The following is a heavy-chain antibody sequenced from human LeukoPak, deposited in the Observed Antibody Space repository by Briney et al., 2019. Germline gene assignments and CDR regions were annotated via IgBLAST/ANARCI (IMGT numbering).Heavy chain of an antibody. J-gene: IGHJ6*03. D-gene: IGHD3-10*01. Sequence: PGGSLRLSCAASGFTFSSYWMSWVRQAPGKGLEWVANIKEDGSEKYYVDSVKGRFTISRDNAKNSLYLQMNSLRAEDTAVYYCARVRRGSAYLYYYYYMDVWGKGTTVTISS. CDR3: ARVRRGSAYLYYYYYMDV. V-gene: IGHV3-7*01. CDR2: IKEDGSEK. CDR1: GFTFSSYW.